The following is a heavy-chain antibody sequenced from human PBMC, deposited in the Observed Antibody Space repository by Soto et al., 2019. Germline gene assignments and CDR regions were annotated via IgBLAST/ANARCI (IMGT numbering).Heavy chain of an antibody. CDR3: AKDAVVETPMYFYYGMDV. D-gene: IGHD3-22*01. CDR1: GFTFSNYA. V-gene: IGHV3-30*18. Sequence: PGGSLRLSCAASGFTFSNYAMHWVRQAPGKGPEWVAAISYDGRNKYYADSVKGRFTISRDNSKNTLDLQMNSLRIEDTAVYYCAKDAVVETPMYFYYGMDVWGQGTTVTVSS. CDR2: ISYDGRNK. J-gene: IGHJ6*02.